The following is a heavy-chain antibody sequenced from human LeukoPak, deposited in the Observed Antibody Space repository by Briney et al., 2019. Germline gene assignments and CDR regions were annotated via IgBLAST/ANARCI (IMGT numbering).Heavy chain of an antibody. D-gene: IGHD4-17*01. Sequence: SETLSLTCTVSNGSVSDGYYYWNWIRQPPGKGLEWIGYILHSGTINNNPSLKSRAIISVDTSKNQFSLKLTSVTAAGTAVYYCARAPQPTSYGDYGKRYFDLWGRGSLVTVSS. CDR3: ARAPQPTSYGDYGKRYFDL. V-gene: IGHV4-61*01. CDR2: ILHSGTI. J-gene: IGHJ2*01. CDR1: NGSVSDGYYY.